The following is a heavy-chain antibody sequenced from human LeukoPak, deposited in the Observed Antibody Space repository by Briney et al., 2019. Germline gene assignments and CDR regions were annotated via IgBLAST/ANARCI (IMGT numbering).Heavy chain of an antibody. CDR1: GFTFSDYY. D-gene: IGHD5-12*01. V-gene: IGHV3-11*01. CDR2: ISSSGSTI. Sequence: GGSLRLSCAASGFTFSDYYMSWIRQAPGKGLEWVSYISSSGSTIYYADSVKGRFTISRDNAKNSLYLQMNSLRAEDTAVYYCASPVATEDAFDIWGQGTMVTVSS. J-gene: IGHJ3*02. CDR3: ASPVATEDAFDI.